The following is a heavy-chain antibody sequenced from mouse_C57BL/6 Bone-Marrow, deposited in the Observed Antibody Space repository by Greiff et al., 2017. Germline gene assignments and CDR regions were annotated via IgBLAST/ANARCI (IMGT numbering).Heavy chain of an antibody. Sequence: VQLQQPGAELVMPGASVKLSCKASGYTFTSYWMHWVKQRPGQGLEWIGEIDPSDSYTNYNQKFKGKSTLTVDKSSSTAYMQLSSLTSEDSAVYYWARERDYVFAYWGQGTLVTVAA. CDR3: ARERDYVFAY. D-gene: IGHD2-4*01. J-gene: IGHJ3*01. CDR1: GYTFTSYW. V-gene: IGHV1-69*01. CDR2: IDPSDSYT.